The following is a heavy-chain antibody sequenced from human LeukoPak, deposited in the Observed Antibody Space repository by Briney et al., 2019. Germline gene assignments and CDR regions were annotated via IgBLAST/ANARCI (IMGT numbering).Heavy chain of an antibody. V-gene: IGHV3-23*01. CDR1: GFTFDSFA. CDR2: VSASGHNT. CDR3: ARGITSGPRRYDVRNFDY. J-gene: IGHJ4*02. Sequence: GGSLRLSCVGSGFTFDSFAMTWVRQAPGKGLEWVSSVSASGHNTSYADSVKGRFTVSRDNSKNTLYLQMNSLRAEDTAVYYCARGITSGPRRYDVRNFDYWGQGTPVTVSS. D-gene: IGHD5-12*01.